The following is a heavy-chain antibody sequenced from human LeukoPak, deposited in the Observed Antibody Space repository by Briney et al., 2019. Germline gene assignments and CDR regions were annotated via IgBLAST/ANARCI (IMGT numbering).Heavy chain of an antibody. CDR1: GGTFSSYA. CDR3: ARDSSSFYMDV. Sequence: ASVKVSCKASGGTFSSYAISWVRQAPGQGLEWMGGIIPIFGTANYAQKFQGRVTMTTDTSTSTAYMELRSLRSDDTAVYYCARDSSSFYMDVWGKGTTVTVSS. V-gene: IGHV1-69*05. J-gene: IGHJ6*03. CDR2: IIPIFGTA. D-gene: IGHD6-6*01.